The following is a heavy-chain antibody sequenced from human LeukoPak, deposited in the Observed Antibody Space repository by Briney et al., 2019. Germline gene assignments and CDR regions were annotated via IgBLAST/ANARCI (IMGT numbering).Heavy chain of an antibody. CDR1: GFIFSKYD. Sequence: GGPLRLFCATSGFIFSKYDMSWVPQTPGKGLMWVSAISSTSSTTYYTDSVKGRFTISRDNSKNTLYLQMNSLRAEDTAVYYCANRAESLYFDYWGQGTLVTVSS. D-gene: IGHD1-14*01. CDR3: ANRAESLYFDY. V-gene: IGHV3-23*01. CDR2: ISSTSSTT. J-gene: IGHJ4*02.